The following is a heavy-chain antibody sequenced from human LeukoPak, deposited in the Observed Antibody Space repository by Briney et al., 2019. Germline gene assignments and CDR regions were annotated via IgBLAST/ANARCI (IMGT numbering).Heavy chain of an antibody. CDR1: GFTVSSNY. D-gene: IGHD3-9*01. CDR2: IYSGGST. Sequence: PGGSLRLSCAASGFTVSSNYMSWVRQAPGKGLEWASVIYSGGSTYYADSVKGRFTISRDNSKNTLYLQMNSLRAEDTAVYYCARGYYDILTGYRPHYFDYWGQGTLVTVSS. J-gene: IGHJ4*02. V-gene: IGHV3-66*01. CDR3: ARGYYDILTGYRPHYFDY.